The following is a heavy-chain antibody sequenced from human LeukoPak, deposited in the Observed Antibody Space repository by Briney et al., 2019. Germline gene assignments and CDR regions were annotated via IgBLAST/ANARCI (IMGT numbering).Heavy chain of an antibody. CDR2: INAGNGNT. Sequence: GSVKVSCKASGYTFTSYAMHWVRQAPGQRLEWMGWINAGNGNTKYSQKFQGRVTITRDTSTSTAYMELRSLRSDDTAVYYCARDPGYDFWSGSAWFDPWGQGTLVTVSS. CDR3: ARDPGYDFWSGSAWFDP. D-gene: IGHD3-3*01. V-gene: IGHV1-3*01. J-gene: IGHJ5*02. CDR1: GYTFTSYA.